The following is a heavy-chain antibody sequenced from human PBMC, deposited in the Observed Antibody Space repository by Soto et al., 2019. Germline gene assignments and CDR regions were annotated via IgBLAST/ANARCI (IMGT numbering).Heavy chain of an antibody. Sequence: SETLSLTCAVYGGSFSGYYWSWIRQPPGKGLEWIGEINHSGSTNYNPSLKSRVTISVDTSKNQFSLKLSSVTAADTAVYYCARVLPRGWYFSWFAPWGQGTLVT. D-gene: IGHD6-19*01. CDR3: ARVLPRGWYFSWFAP. CDR1: GGSFSGYY. J-gene: IGHJ5*02. V-gene: IGHV4-34*01. CDR2: INHSGST.